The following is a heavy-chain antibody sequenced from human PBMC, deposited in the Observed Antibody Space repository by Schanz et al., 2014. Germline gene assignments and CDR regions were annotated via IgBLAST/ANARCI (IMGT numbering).Heavy chain of an antibody. CDR2: ISSSGTSI. V-gene: IGHV3-11*04. J-gene: IGHJ3*01. D-gene: IGHD3-22*01. CDR3: ARGREVVAKIFDV. CDR1: GFTFSDHY. Sequence: VQLVESGGGMVQPGGSLRLSCAASGFTFSDHYMDWVRQAPGKGLEWVSFISSSGTSIYYADSVKGRFTISRDNGKKSLYLQMNSLRAEDTGVYYCARGREVVAKIFDVWGQGTRVTVSS.